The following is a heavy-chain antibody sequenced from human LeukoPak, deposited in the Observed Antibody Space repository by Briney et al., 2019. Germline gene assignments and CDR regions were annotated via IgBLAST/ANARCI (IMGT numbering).Heavy chain of an antibody. D-gene: IGHD3-22*01. V-gene: IGHV1-2*02. Sequence: GASVKVSCKASGYTFTGYYMHWVRQAPGQGLEWMGWINPNSGGTNYAQKFQGRVTMTRDTSISTAYMELSRLRSDDTAVYYCARDYDSSGYYGAGYYYGMDVWGQGTTVTVSS. CDR1: GYTFTGYY. CDR3: ARDYDSSGYYGAGYYYGMDV. J-gene: IGHJ6*02. CDR2: INPNSGGT.